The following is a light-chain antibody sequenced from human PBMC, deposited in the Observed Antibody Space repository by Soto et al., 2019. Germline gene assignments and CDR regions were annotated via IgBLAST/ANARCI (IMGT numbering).Light chain of an antibody. CDR2: EVT. J-gene: IGLJ1*01. Sequence: QSALSQPASVSGSPGQTITISCTGTSTDVGGYNAVSWYQHHPGKAPKLIIYEVTHRPSGVSDRFSASKSGNTACLTISGLQAEDDADYYCNSFRVSHLYVFGTGTKVTVL. CDR1: STDVGGYNA. V-gene: IGLV2-14*01. CDR3: NSFRVSHLYV.